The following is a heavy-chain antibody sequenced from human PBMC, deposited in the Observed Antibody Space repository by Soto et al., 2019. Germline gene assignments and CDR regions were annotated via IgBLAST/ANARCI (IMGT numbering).Heavy chain of an antibody. Sequence: LPVGSLSTYFWTWIRQPPGKGLGWIGELNHSGSPNYSPSLRGRVTKSPDTSKKQSSLNLSSVPAADTAMYFCARARFSQWSQDYYGLDVWVQGTTVTVSS. CDR3: ARARFSQWSQDYYGLDV. D-gene: IGHD3-3*01. CDR2: LNHSGSP. J-gene: IGHJ6*02. V-gene: IGHV4-34*01. CDR1: VGSLSTYF.